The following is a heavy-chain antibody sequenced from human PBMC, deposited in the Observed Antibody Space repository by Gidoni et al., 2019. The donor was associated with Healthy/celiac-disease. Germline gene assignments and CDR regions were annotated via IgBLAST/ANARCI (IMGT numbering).Heavy chain of an antibody. CDR3: ARDRKTTVTTRPYYYYGMDV. Sequence: QVQLQQWGAGLLKPSETLSLTCTVYGGSFSGDYWSWIRQPPGKGLEWIGEINHSGSTNYNPSLKSRFTISVDTSKNQFSLKLRSVTAADTAVYYCARDRKTTVTTRPYYYYGMDVWGQGTTVTVSS. J-gene: IGHJ6*02. D-gene: IGHD4-17*01. V-gene: IGHV4-34*01. CDR2: INHSGST. CDR1: GGSFSGDY.